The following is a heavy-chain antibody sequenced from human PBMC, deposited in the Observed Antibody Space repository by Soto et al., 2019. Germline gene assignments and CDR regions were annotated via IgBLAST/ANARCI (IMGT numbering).Heavy chain of an antibody. D-gene: IGHD2-2*01. CDR1: GYTFTSYG. Sequence: ASVKVSCKASGYTFTSYGISWVRQAPGQGLEWMRWISAYNGNTNYAQKLQGRVTMTTDTSTSTAYMELRSLRSDDTAVYYCARYLGYCSSTSCYGGFDYWGQGTLVTVSS. J-gene: IGHJ4*02. CDR2: ISAYNGNT. V-gene: IGHV1-18*01. CDR3: ARYLGYCSSTSCYGGFDY.